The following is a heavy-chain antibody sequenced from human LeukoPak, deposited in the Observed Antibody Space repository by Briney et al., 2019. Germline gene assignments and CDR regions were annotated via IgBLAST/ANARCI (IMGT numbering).Heavy chain of an antibody. D-gene: IGHD3-22*01. CDR2: ISGSGGST. CDR1: GFTFSSYA. V-gene: IGHV3-23*01. CDR3: AKDQYYYDSSGFDAFDI. J-gene: IGHJ3*02. Sequence: PGGSLRLSCAASGFTFSSYAMSWVRQAPGKGLEWVSAISGSGGSTYYADPVKGRFTISRDNSKNTLYLQMNSLRAEDTAVYYCAKDQYYYDSSGFDAFDIWGQGTMVTVSS.